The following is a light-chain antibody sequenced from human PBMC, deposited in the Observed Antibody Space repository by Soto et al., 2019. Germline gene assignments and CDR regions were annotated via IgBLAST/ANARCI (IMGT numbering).Light chain of an antibody. CDR1: SSDVGGYNS. V-gene: IGLV2-14*01. J-gene: IGLJ1*01. CDR3: SSFTSSITYV. Sequence: QSFLTEPASVSWSPGQSITISCTGTSSDVGGYNSVSWYRQDPGKAPKLMIYDVTNRPSGVSNRFSGSKSGNTASLTISGLQTEDEADYYCSSFTSSITYVFGTGTKVTV. CDR2: DVT.